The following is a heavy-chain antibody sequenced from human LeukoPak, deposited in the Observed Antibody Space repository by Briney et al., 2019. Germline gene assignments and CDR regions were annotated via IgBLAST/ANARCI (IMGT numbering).Heavy chain of an antibody. CDR3: VRYGSFSH. V-gene: IGHV3-74*01. CDR2: INPDGSST. J-gene: IGHJ4*02. D-gene: IGHD2-15*01. CDR1: GFTFSSYW. Sequence: PGGSLRLSCVASGFTFSSYWMHWVCQGPGKGLVWVSLINPDGSSTNYADSVKGRFTISRDNAKNTVYLQMNSLRPEDTAVYYCVRYGSFSHWGQGTLVTVSS.